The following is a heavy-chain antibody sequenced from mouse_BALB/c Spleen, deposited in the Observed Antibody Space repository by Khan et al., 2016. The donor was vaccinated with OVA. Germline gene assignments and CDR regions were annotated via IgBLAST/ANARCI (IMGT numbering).Heavy chain of an antibody. V-gene: IGHV10-1*02. CDR1: GFTFNTYA. CDR2: IRSKSNNYAT. J-gene: IGHJ2*01. Sequence: VQLKESGGGLVQPKGSLKLSCAASGFTFNTYAMNWVRQAPGKGLEWVARIRSKSNNYATYYADSVKDRFTISRDDSQSMLYLQMNNLKTEETDMYYCVRHDYYGSSYFDYWGQGTTLTVSS. D-gene: IGHD1-1*01. CDR3: VRHDYYGSSYFDY.